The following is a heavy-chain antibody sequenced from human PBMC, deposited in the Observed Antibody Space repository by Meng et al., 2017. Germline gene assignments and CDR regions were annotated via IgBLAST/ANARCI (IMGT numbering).Heavy chain of an antibody. V-gene: IGHV3-9*01. CDR1: GFTFDDYA. CDR3: AKGVGSGGSPFDP. J-gene: IGHJ5*02. D-gene: IGHD2-15*01. CDR2: MSWNSGSI. Sequence: GGSLRLSCAASGFTFDDYAMHWVRQAPGKGLEWVSGMSWNSGSIGYADSVKGRFTISRDNAKSSLYLQMNSLRAEDTALYYCAKGVGSGGSPFDPWGQGTLVTVSS.